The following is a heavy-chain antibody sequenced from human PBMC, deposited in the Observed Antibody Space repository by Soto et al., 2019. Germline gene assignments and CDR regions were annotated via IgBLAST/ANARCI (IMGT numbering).Heavy chain of an antibody. J-gene: IGHJ5*02. CDR2: INAGNGNT. CDR3: ARVGLLKWFGETKEGYNWFDP. V-gene: IGHV1-3*01. Sequence: ASVKVSCKASGYTFTSYAMHWVRQAPGQRLEWMGWINAGNGNTKYSQKFQGRVTITRDTSASTAYMELSSLRSEDTAVYYCARVGLLKWFGETKEGYNWFDPWGQGTLVTVSS. CDR1: GYTFTSYA. D-gene: IGHD3-10*01.